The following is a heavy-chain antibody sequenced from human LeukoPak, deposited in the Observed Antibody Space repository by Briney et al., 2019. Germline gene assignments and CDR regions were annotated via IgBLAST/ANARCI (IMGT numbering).Heavy chain of an antibody. CDR3: AKDGPSITMVRTNPIDY. CDR2: ISGSGGST. J-gene: IGHJ4*02. CDR1: GFTFSSYA. V-gene: IGHV3-23*01. Sequence: GGSLRLSCAASGFTFSSYAMSWVRQAPGKGLEWVSAISGSGGSTYYADSVKGRFTISRDNSKNTLYLQMNSLRAEDTAVYHCAKDGPSITMVRTNPIDYWGQGTLVTVSS. D-gene: IGHD3-10*01.